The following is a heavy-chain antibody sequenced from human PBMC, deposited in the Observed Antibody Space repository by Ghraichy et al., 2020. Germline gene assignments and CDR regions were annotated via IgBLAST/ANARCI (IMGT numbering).Heavy chain of an antibody. CDR1: GFTFDDYA. CDR3: AKESYYGSASEWFDP. V-gene: IGHV3-43*02. CDR2: ISGDGGRT. D-gene: IGHD3-10*01. J-gene: IGHJ5*02. Sequence: WGSLRLSCAASGFTFDDYAMHWVRQAPGKGLEWVSAISGDGGRTYYADSVKGRFTISRDNSRNSLFLQMNSLRTEDTAFYFCAKESYYGSASEWFDPWGQGTLVTVSS.